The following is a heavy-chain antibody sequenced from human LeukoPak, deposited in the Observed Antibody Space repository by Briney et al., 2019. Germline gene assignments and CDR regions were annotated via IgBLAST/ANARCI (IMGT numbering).Heavy chain of an antibody. CDR2: INHDGSRK. CDR1: GFTFSSDW. Sequence: GGSLRLSCGASGFTFSSDWMSWVRQPPGTGQGRVANINHDGSRKNYVGSVKGRFTISRDNAKNSLELQMNSLRVEDTAVYYCVRCDCYNSCYFDYWGQGTLVTVSS. D-gene: IGHD5-24*01. J-gene: IGHJ4*02. V-gene: IGHV3-7*01. CDR3: VRCDCYNSCYFDY.